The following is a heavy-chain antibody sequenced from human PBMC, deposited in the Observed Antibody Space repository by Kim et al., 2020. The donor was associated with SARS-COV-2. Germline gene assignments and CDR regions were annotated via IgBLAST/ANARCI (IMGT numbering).Heavy chain of an antibody. CDR2: FDPEDGET. V-gene: IGHV1-24*01. D-gene: IGHD2-15*01. CDR1: GYTLTELS. Sequence: ASVKVSCKVSGYTLTELSMHWVRQAPGKGLEWMGGFDPEDGETIYAQKFQGRVTMTEDTSTDTAYMELSSLRSEDTAVYYCAKSPLYCSGGSCHSGWFDPWGQGTLVTVSS. CDR3: AKSPLYCSGGSCHSGWFDP. J-gene: IGHJ5*02.